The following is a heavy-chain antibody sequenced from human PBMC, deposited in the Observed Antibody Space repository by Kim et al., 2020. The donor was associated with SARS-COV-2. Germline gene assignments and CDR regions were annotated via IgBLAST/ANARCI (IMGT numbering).Heavy chain of an antibody. CDR1: GFTFSSYA. J-gene: IGHJ4*02. CDR3: AKDTGFVASGPSI. Sequence: GESLKISCAASGFTFSSYAMSWVRQAPGKGLEWVSAISGSGGSTYYADSVKGRFNISRDNSKNTLYLQMNSLRAEDTAVYYCAKDTGFVASGPSIWGQGTLVTVSS. CDR2: ISGSGGST. V-gene: IGHV3-23*01. D-gene: IGHD2-15*01.